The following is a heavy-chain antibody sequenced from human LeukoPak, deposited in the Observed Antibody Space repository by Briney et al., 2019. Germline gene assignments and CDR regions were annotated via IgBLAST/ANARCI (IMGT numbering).Heavy chain of an antibody. J-gene: IGHJ2*01. Sequence: GGSLRLSCAASGFTFSSYSMNWVRQAPGKGLEWVSSISSSSSYIYYADSVKGRFTISRDNVKNSLYLQMNSLRAEDTAVYYCARDLNWYFDLWGRGTLVTVSS. V-gene: IGHV3-21*01. CDR2: ISSSSSYI. CDR3: ARDLNWYFDL. CDR1: GFTFSSYS.